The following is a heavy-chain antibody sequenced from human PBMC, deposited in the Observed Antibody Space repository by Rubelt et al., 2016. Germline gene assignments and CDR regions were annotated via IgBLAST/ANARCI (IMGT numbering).Heavy chain of an antibody. CDR1: GYTFTSYA. CDR3: AREAAAGGEAHYYYYGMDV. V-gene: IGHV1-18*01. Sequence: QVQLVQSGSELKKPGASVKVSCKASGYTFTSYAMNWVRQAPGQGLEWMGWISAYNGNTNYAQKLQGRVTMTTATSTGQAYMELRSLRSDDTAVYYCAREAAAGGEAHYYYYGMDVWGQGTTVTVSS. J-gene: IGHJ6*02. D-gene: IGHD6-13*01. CDR2: ISAYNGNT.